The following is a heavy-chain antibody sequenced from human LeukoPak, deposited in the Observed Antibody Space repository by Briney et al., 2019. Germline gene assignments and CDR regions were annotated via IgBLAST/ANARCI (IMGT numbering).Heavy chain of an antibody. CDR3: ARHGDSSDWSHWYFDL. Sequence: SETLSLTCSVSGGSISRSGDYWGWIRQPPGKGLEWIGPIYYSENTYFNPSLKSRVTISVDTSKNQFSLKLSSVTAADTAVYYCARHGDSSDWSHWYFDLWGRGTLVTV. V-gene: IGHV4-39*01. CDR1: GGSISRSGDY. CDR2: IYYSENT. J-gene: IGHJ2*01. D-gene: IGHD6-19*01.